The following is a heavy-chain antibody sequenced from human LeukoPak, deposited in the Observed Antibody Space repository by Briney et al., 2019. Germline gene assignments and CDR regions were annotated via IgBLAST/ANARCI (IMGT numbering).Heavy chain of an antibody. Sequence: GGSLRLSCAASGFIFSRYAISWVRQPPWKGLEWVSAIRGSGGSTYYADSVKGRFTISRDNSMNTLSLQMNSLRAEDTALYYCAKGSSWTYHYLDYWGQGALVTVSS. CDR1: GFIFSRYA. CDR2: IRGSGGST. J-gene: IGHJ4*02. V-gene: IGHV3-23*01. D-gene: IGHD6-13*01. CDR3: AKGSSWTYHYLDY.